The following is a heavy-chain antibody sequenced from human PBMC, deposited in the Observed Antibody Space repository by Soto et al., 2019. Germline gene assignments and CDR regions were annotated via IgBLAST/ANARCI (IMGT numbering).Heavy chain of an antibody. CDR1: GGTFTSTA. D-gene: IGHD6-13*01. Sequence: QVLLVQSSAEVKKPGSSVKVSCKASGGTFTSTAFSWVRQAPGQGLECMGGIIPVLGTPNYAQKFQARLTVPADASTTTVHMELSSLRSDDTAVYYCASSAGLDHLLNYYGLNVWGQGTTVTVSS. V-gene: IGHV1-69*01. CDR3: ASSAGLDHLLNYYGLNV. J-gene: IGHJ6*02. CDR2: IIPVLGTP.